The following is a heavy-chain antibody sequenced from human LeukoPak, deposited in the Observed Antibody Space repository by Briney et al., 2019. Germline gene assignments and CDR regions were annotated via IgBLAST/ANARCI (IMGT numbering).Heavy chain of an antibody. J-gene: IGHJ6*02. D-gene: IGHD6-19*01. CDR1: GGSISSGSYY. CDR3: ARDPAVAGPDYYYYYGMDV. V-gene: IGHV4-61*02. CDR2: IYTSGST. Sequence: PSETLSLTCTVSGGSISSGSYYWSWIRRPAGKGLEWIGRIYTSGSTNYNPSLKSRVAISVDTSKNQFSLKLSSVTAADTAVYYCARDPAVAGPDYYYYYGMDVWGQGTTVTVSS.